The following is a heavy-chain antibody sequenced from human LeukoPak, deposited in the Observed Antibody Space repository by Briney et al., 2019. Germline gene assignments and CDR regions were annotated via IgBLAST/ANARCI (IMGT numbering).Heavy chain of an antibody. D-gene: IGHD6-19*01. CDR1: GYTFTSYD. J-gene: IGHJ2*01. Sequence: GASVKVSCKASGYTFTSYDINWVRQATGQGLEWMGWMNPNSGNTGYAQKFQGRVTMTRNTSISTAYMELSSLRSEDTAVYYCARGRGQWPARGTNWCFDLWGRGTLVTVSS. CDR3: ARGRGQWPARGTNWCFDL. V-gene: IGHV1-8*01. CDR2: MNPNSGNT.